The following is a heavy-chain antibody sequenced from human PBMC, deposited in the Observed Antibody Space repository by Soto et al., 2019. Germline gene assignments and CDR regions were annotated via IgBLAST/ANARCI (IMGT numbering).Heavy chain of an antibody. V-gene: IGHV5-51*01. D-gene: IGHD3-9*01. J-gene: IGHJ3*02. CDR3: ARFTTFASLVIEGGAFDI. CDR1: GYSFASYW. CDR2: IYPGYSDT. Sequence: PGESLKVSCKGSGYSFASYWIGWVRQMPGKGLEWMGIIYPGYSDTRYSPSFQGQVTISADKSISTAYLRWSGLKSSSTVMYYCARFTTFASLVIEGGAFDIWRQGTMVTVSS.